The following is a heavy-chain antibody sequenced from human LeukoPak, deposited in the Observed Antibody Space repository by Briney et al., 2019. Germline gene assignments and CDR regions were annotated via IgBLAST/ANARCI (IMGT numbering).Heavy chain of an antibody. D-gene: IGHD3-3*01. CDR1: GYTFTDYY. Sequence: GASVKVSCKASGYTFTDYYMHWVRQAPGQGLEWMGIINPSGGSTNYAQKFQGRITMTRDMSTSTVYMDLSSLRSEDTAVYYCARGEGIFVFVGYFDYWGQGTLVTVSS. V-gene: IGHV1-46*01. J-gene: IGHJ4*02. CDR2: INPSGGST. CDR3: ARGEGIFVFVGYFDY.